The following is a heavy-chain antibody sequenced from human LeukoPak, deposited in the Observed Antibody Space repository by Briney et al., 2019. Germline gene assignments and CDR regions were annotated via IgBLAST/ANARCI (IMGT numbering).Heavy chain of an antibody. CDR3: ARESFYSSGWTRDY. V-gene: IGHV4-4*07. Sequence: SETLSLTCTVSGGSISSYYWSWIRQPAGKGLEWIGRIYTSGSTNYNPSLQSRVTMSVDTSKNQFSLKLSSVTAADTAVYYCARESFYSSGWTRDYWGQGTLVTVSS. D-gene: IGHD6-19*01. CDR2: IYTSGST. J-gene: IGHJ4*02. CDR1: GGSISSYY.